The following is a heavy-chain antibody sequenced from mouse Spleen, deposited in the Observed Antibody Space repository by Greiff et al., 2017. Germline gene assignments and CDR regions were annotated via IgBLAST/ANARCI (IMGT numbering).Heavy chain of an antibody. V-gene: IGHV1-50*01. D-gene: IGHD6-2*01. J-gene: IGHJ3*01. CDR2: IDPSDSYT. CDR3: ARSLGAWFAY. Sequence: QVQLQQSGAELVKPGASVKLSCKASGYTFTSYWMQWVKQRPGQGLEWIGEIDPSDSYTNYNQKFKGKATLTVDTSSSTAYMQLSSLTSEDSAVYYCARSLGAWFAYWGQGTLVTVSA. CDR1: GYTFTSYW.